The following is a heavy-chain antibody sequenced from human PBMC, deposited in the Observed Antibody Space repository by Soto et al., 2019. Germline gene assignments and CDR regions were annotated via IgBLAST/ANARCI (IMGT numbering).Heavy chain of an antibody. CDR1: GFTVSSNY. CDR3: ASMARGVHYFAY. V-gene: IGHV3-53*01. CDR2: IYSGGST. D-gene: IGHD3-10*01. Sequence: PGGSLRLSCAASGFTVSSNYMSWVRQAPGKGLEWVSVIYSGGSTYYADSVKGRFTISRDNSKNTLYLQMNSLRAEDTAVYYCASMARGVHYFAYWGQGTLVTVSS. J-gene: IGHJ4*02.